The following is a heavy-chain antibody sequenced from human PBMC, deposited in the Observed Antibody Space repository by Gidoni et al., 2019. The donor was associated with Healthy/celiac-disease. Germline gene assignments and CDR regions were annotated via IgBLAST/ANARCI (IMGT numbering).Heavy chain of an antibody. Sequence: QLQLQESGPGLVKPSETLSLTCTVSGGSISSSSYYWGWIRQPPGKGLEWIGSIYYSGSTYYNPSLKSRVTISVDTSKNQFSLKLSSVTAADTAVYYCAVSNYYDSSGYWGYFDYWGQGTLVTVSS. D-gene: IGHD3-22*01. CDR3: AVSNYYDSSGYWGYFDY. CDR1: GGSISSSSYY. V-gene: IGHV4-39*01. J-gene: IGHJ4*02. CDR2: IYYSGST.